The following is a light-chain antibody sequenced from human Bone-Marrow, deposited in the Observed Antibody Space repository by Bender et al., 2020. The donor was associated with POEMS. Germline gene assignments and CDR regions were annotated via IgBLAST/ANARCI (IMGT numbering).Light chain of an antibody. J-gene: IGLJ3*02. CDR3: VLFIGSGVWV. CDR1: TNDVGSQNY. CDR2: DVT. Sequence: QSALTQPASVSGSPGQSITISCTGTTNDVGSQNYVSWYQQHPGKAPKLMIYDVTYRPSGVSNRFSGSILGNKAALTITGAQPEDESDYYCVLFIGSGVWVFGGGTKLTVL. V-gene: IGLV2-14*03.